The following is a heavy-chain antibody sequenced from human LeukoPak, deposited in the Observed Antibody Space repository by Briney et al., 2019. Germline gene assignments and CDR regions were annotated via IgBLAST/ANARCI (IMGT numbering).Heavy chain of an antibody. V-gene: IGHV4-39*01. CDR1: VGSISSGRYY. Sequence: SETLSLTCTVSVGSISSGRYYGGWIRQSPGKGLEWIGNIYYGGSTSYDPSLKSRVTISVDTIKNQFSLHLSSATAADTAVYYCATYYRSYCYMDVWGKGTTVTVSS. CDR2: IYYGGST. CDR3: ATYYRSYCYMDV. J-gene: IGHJ6*03.